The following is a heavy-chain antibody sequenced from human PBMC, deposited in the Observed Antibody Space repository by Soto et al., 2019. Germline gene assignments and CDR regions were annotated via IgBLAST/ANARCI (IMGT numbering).Heavy chain of an antibody. CDR3: ARDHIGYYYDSSGSSYYYYYGMDV. J-gene: IGHJ6*02. D-gene: IGHD3-22*01. CDR2: IYYSGST. V-gene: IGHV4-30-4*01. CDR1: GGSISSGDYY. Sequence: PSETLSLTCTVSGGSISSGDYYWSWIRQPPGKGLEWIGYIYYSGSTYYNPSLKGRVTISVDTSKNQFSLKLSSVTAADTAVYYCARDHIGYYYDSSGSSYYYYYGMDVWGQGTTVTVSS.